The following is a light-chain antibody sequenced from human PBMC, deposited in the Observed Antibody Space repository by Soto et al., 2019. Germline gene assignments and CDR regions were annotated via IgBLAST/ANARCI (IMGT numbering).Light chain of an antibody. CDR1: QGINKF. CDR2: TAS. J-gene: IGKJ4*01. Sequence: DIQMTQSPSSLSASVGDSVTITCRASQGINKFLAWFQQKPGTAPKSLISTASRLQSAVPSRFSGSISGTHFTLTINNLQPEDIATYYCQQYESFPLTFGGGTRVEIK. CDR3: QQYESFPLT. V-gene: IGKV1-16*01.